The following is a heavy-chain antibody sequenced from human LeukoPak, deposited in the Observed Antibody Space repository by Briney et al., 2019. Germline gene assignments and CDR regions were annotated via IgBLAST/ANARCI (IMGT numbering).Heavy chain of an antibody. Sequence: ASVKVSCKASGYTFTGYYMHWVRQAPGQGLEWMGWINPNSGGTNYAQKFQGRVTMTRDTSISTAYMELSRLRSDDTAVYYCARAGFRAAAGRGDIDYWGQETLVTVSS. CDR2: INPNSGGT. D-gene: IGHD6-13*01. CDR1: GYTFTGYY. J-gene: IGHJ4*02. V-gene: IGHV1-2*02. CDR3: ARAGFRAAAGRGDIDY.